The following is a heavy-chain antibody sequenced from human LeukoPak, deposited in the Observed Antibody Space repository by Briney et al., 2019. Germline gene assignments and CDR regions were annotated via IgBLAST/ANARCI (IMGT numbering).Heavy chain of an antibody. CDR3: ATQYYYDSSGYYLFDY. J-gene: IGHJ4*02. D-gene: IGHD3-22*01. V-gene: IGHV1-69*13. Sequence: SVKVSCKAAGGTFSSYAISWVRQAPGQGLEWMGGIIPIFGTANYAQKFQGRVTITADESTSTAYMELSSLRSEDTAVYYCATQYYYDSSGYYLFDYWGQGTLVTVSS. CDR1: GGTFSSYA. CDR2: IIPIFGTA.